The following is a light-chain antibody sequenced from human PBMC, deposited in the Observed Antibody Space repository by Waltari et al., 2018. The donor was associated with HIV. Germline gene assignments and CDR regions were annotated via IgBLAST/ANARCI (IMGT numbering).Light chain of an antibody. CDR3: QQYSVDFYT. J-gene: IGKJ3*01. CDR2: RAS. V-gene: IGKV1-5*03. Sequence: DIRMTQSPSTLSASVGDRVTITCRASQNISGWLAWYQQRPGKAPRLLIHRASNLEFGVSPRFSCGGSGTEFSLTIAGLQPDDFATYYCQQYSVDFYTFGQGTKV. CDR1: QNISGW.